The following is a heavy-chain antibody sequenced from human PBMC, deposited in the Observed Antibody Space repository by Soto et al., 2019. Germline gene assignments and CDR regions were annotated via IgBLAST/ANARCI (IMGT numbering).Heavy chain of an antibody. J-gene: IGHJ6*02. D-gene: IGHD3-16*01. CDR1: GYTFTSYD. CDR2: MNPNSGNT. CDR3: AAPGAIPGGDYYYDGMDV. V-gene: IGHV1-8*01. Sequence: QVQLVQSGAEVKKPGASVKVSCKASGYTFTSYDINWVRQATGQGLEWMGWMNPNSGNTGYAQKFQGRVTMTRNTSISTAYMELSSLRSEDTAVYYCAAPGAIPGGDYYYDGMDVWGQGTTVTVSS.